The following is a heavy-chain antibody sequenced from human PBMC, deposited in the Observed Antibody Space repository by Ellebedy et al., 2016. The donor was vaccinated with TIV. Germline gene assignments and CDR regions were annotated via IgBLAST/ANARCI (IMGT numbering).Heavy chain of an antibody. V-gene: IGHV3-23*01. J-gene: IGHJ4*02. CDR2: IRGSGGST. CDR1: GFTFSSYA. Sequence: GESLKISXAASGFTFSSYAMNWVRRAPGKGLEWVSAIRGSGGSTYYADSVKGRFSISRDNSKNTLFLQMSSLRAEDTTVYYCVRGLGYGTATSCYEDYWGQGTPVTVSS. D-gene: IGHD2-2*01. CDR3: VRGLGYGTATSCYEDY.